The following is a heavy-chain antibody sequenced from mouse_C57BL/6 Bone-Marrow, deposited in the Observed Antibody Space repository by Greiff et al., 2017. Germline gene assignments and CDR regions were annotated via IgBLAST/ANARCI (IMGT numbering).Heavy chain of an antibody. D-gene: IGHD1-1*01. CDR2: IYPRSGNT. CDR3: ASRHYYGSRNFDY. J-gene: IGHJ2*01. V-gene: IGHV1-81*01. Sequence: VQLQQSGAELARPGASVKLSCKASGYTFTSYGISWVKQRTGQGLEWIGEIYPRSGNTYYNEKFKGKATLTADKSSSTAYMELRSLTSEDSAVDCCASRHYYGSRNFDYWGQGTTLTVSS. CDR1: GYTFTSYG.